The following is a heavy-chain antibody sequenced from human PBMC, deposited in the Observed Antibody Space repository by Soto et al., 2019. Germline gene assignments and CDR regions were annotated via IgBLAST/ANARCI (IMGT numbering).Heavy chain of an antibody. CDR3: ARHSVVTIFGVVIADYYYYYMDV. V-gene: IGHV4-39*01. CDR1: GGSISSSSYY. J-gene: IGHJ6*03. CDR2: IYYSGST. Sequence: SETLSLTCTVSGGSISSSSYYWGWIRQPPGKGLEWIGSIYYSGSTYYNPSLKSRVTISVDTSKNQFSLKLSSVTAADTAVYYCARHSVVTIFGVVIADYYYYYMDVWGKGTTVTVSS. D-gene: IGHD3-3*01.